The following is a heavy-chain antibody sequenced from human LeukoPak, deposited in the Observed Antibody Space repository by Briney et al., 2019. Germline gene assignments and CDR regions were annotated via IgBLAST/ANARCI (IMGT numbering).Heavy chain of an antibody. CDR3: AKDPIDYDRPMP. V-gene: IGHV3-33*06. CDR1: GFIFSDCG. CDR2: IWYDGSNK. Sequence: GGSLRLSCAASGFIFSDCGMHWVRQAPGKGLEWVAVIWYDGSNKYYADSVKGRFTISRDNSKNTLDLQMNSLRAEDTAVYYCAKDPIDYDRPMPWGQGTMVTVSS. D-gene: IGHD3-22*01. J-gene: IGHJ3*01.